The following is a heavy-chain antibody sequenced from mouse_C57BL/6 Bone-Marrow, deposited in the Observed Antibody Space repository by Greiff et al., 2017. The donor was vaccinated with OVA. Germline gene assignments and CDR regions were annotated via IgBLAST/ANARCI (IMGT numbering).Heavy chain of an antibody. V-gene: IGHV14-3*01. Sequence: VQLQQSVAELVRPGASVKLSCTASGFTITNTYMHWVKQRPEQGLEWIGRIDPANGNTKYAPKFKGKATITADTSSNTAYLQLSSLTSEDAAIYCCAGSSCHFYFEGWGKRTTLTVAT. CDR3: AGSSCHFYFEG. J-gene: IGHJ2*01. CDR2: IDPANGNT. CDR1: GFTITNTY. D-gene: IGHD1-1*01.